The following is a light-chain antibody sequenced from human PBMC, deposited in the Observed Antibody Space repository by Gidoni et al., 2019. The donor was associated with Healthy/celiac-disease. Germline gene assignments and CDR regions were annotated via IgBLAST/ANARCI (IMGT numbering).Light chain of an antibody. CDR1: QSDSCY. J-gene: IGKJ1*01. Sequence: EFVFTHSPATLSLSPGDSATLPCRASQSDSCYLAWYQQKPGQAPRLLIYDACNRATGIAARFSGSGGGTEFTLTNSSIEPEEVAVYYCQKRSKWTLWTFGQGTKVEIK. CDR2: DAC. CDR3: QKRSKWTLWT. V-gene: IGKV3-11*01.